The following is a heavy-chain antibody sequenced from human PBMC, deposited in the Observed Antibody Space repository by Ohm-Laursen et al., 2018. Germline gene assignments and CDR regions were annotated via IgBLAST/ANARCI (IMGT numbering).Heavy chain of an antibody. J-gene: IGHJ6*02. CDR1: GGSISSYY. V-gene: IGHV4-59*01. D-gene: IGHD3-10*01. CDR3: ARDGVLTKRFGLDV. Sequence: GTLSLTWPVSGGSISSYYWSWIRQPPGKGLEWIGYIYYTGSTNYNPSLKSRVTISVDTSKNQFSLKLSSVTAADTAVYYCARDGVLTKRFGLDVWGQGTTVTVSS. CDR2: IYYTGST.